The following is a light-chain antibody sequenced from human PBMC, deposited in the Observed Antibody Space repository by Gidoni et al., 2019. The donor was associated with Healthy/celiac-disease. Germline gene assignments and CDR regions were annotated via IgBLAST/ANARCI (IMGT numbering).Light chain of an antibody. CDR3: QQYGSSPYT. CDR1: QSVSSSY. Sequence: EHVLTQSPGTLSLSPGERATLSCRASQSVSSSYLAWYQQKPGQAPRLLIYGSSSRATGIPDRFSGSGSGTDFTLTISRLEPEDFAVYYCQQYGSSPYTFXQXTKLEIK. J-gene: IGKJ2*01. V-gene: IGKV3-20*01. CDR2: GSS.